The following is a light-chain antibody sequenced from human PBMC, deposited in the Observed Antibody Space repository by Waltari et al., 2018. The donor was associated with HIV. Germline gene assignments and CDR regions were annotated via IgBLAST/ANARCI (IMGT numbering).Light chain of an antibody. Sequence: QSVLTQPPSASGTPGQTVTISCSGSTSNVETQWVYWYQQLPGTAPKLLIYRNYQLPSVVPDRFSSSKSCASASLIISGLRSEDEADYSCGVWDSTLKQWLFGGGTKLTVL. CDR1: TSNVETQW. V-gene: IGLV1-47*01. CDR2: RNY. J-gene: IGLJ3*02. CDR3: GVWDSTLKQWL.